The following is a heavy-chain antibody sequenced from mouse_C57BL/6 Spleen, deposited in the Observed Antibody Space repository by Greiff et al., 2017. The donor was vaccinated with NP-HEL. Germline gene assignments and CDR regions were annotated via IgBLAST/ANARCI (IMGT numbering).Heavy chain of an antibody. V-gene: IGHV1-52*01. D-gene: IGHD3-1*01. CDR1: GYTFTSYW. CDR3: ARGATLDYYAMDY. Sequence: QVQLQQPGAELVRPGSSVKLSCKASGYTFTSYWMHWVKQRPIQGLEWIGNIDPSDSETHYNQKFKDKATLTVDKSSSTAYMQLSSLTSEDSAVYYCARGATLDYYAMDYWGQGTSVTVSS. J-gene: IGHJ4*01. CDR2: IDPSDSET.